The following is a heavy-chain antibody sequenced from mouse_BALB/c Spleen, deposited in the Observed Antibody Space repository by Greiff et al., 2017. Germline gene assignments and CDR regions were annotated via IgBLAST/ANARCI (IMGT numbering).Heavy chain of an antibody. Sequence: QVQLQQSGAELVRPGVSVKISCKGSGYTFTDYAMHWVKQSHAKSLEWIGVISTYYGDASYNQKFKGKATMTVDKSSSTAYMELARLTSEDSDIYYCARPAKEDDVDYWGQGTSVTVSS. J-gene: IGHJ4*01. CDR3: ARPAKEDDVDY. CDR1: GYTFTDYA. D-gene: IGHD2-3*01. CDR2: ISTYYGDA. V-gene: IGHV1S137*01.